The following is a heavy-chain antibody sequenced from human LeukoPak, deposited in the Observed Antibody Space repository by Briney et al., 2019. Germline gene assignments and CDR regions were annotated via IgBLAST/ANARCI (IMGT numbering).Heavy chain of an antibody. CDR2: IIPIFGTA. D-gene: IGHD4-23*01. V-gene: IGHV1-69*01. CDR3: AKWVYGGYYFDY. Sequence: SVKVSCKXSGGTFSSYAISWVRQAPGQGLEWMGGIIPIFGTANYSQKFQGRVTITADESTSTAYMELSSLRSEDTAVYYCAKWVYGGYYFDYWGQGTLVTVSS. J-gene: IGHJ4*02. CDR1: GGTFSSYA.